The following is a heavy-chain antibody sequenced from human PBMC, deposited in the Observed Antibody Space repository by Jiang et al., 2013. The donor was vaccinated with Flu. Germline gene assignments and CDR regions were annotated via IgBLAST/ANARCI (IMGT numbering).Heavy chain of an antibody. J-gene: IGHJ6*02. CDR3: ARAEGTAPGIAVAGTYYYGMDV. Sequence: SWVRQASRKGLEWVANIKQDGSEKYYVDSVKGRFTISRDNAKNSLYLQMNSLRAEDTAVYYCARAEGTAPGIAVAGTYYYGMDVWGQGTTVTVSS. CDR2: IKQDGSEK. D-gene: IGHD6-19*01. V-gene: IGHV3-7*01.